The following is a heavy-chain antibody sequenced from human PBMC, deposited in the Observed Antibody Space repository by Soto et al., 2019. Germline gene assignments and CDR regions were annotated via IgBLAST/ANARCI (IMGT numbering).Heavy chain of an antibody. CDR2: INSDGSST. J-gene: IGHJ6*02. CDR3: ARAGYSSSSAYYYGMDV. Sequence: EVQLVESGGGLVQPGGSLRLSCAASGFTFSSYWMHWVRQAPGKGLVWVSRINSDGSSTSYADSVKGRFTISRDNAKNTLYLQMNSLRAEDTAVYYCARAGYSSSSAYYYGMDVWGQGTTVTVCS. V-gene: IGHV3-74*01. CDR1: GFTFSSYW. D-gene: IGHD6-6*01.